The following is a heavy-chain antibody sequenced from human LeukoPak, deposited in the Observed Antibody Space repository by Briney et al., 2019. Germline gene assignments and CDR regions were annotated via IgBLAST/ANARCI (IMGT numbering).Heavy chain of an antibody. V-gene: IGHV1-18*01. CDR3: ARLNYYYYYYMDV. Sequence: ASVKESCKDSVYTFTSYGISWVRQTPGQGLEWMGWISAYNGNTNYAQKLQGRVTMTTDTSTSTAYMELMSLRSDDTAVYYCARLNYYYYYYMDVWGKGTTVTVSS. CDR2: ISAYNGNT. J-gene: IGHJ6*03. CDR1: VYTFTSYG.